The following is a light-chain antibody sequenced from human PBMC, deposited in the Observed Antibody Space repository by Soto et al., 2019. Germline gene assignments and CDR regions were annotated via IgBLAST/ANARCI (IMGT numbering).Light chain of an antibody. CDR2: EVT. J-gene: IGLJ1*01. CDR1: SSDVGGYNY. Sequence: QSVLTQPASGSGSPGQSITISCTGTSSDVGGYNYVSWYQQRPGKAPKFMIYEVTNRPSGVSNRFSGSKSGNTASLTISGLQAEDDADYYCASYTSRGTRVFGTGIKLTVL. V-gene: IGLV2-14*01. CDR3: ASYTSRGTRV.